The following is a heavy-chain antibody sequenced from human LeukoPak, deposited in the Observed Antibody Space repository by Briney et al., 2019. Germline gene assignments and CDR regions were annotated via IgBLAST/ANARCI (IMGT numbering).Heavy chain of an antibody. V-gene: IGHV1-3*01. D-gene: IGHD5-18*01. CDR1: GYIFISYA. J-gene: IGHJ4*02. CDR2: INAGNGNT. Sequence: APVKVSCKASGYIFISYAMHWVRQAPGQRLEWMGWINAGNGNTKYSQKFQGRVTITRDTSASTVYMELSSLRSEDTAVYYCARHRPRHGDTADYWGQGTLVTVSS. CDR3: ARHRPRHGDTADY.